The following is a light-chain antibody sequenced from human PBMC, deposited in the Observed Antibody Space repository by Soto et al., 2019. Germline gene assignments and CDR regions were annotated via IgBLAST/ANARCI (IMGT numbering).Light chain of an antibody. CDR1: SSNIGAGYD. CDR2: ANN. CDR3: QSYDSSLTV. Sequence: QSVLTQPPSVSGAPGQRVTISCSGSSSNIGAGYDVHWYQQLPGKAPKLLIYANNNRPSGVPDRFSGSKSVTSASLAIAGLQAEDEADHYCQSYDSSLTVFGTGTKLTVL. V-gene: IGLV1-40*01. J-gene: IGLJ1*01.